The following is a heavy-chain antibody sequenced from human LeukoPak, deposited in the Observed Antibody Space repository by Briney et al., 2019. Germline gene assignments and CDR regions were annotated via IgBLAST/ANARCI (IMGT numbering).Heavy chain of an antibody. J-gene: IGHJ3*02. V-gene: IGHV3-7*01. CDR1: GFTFSSYW. CDR2: IKQDGSEK. D-gene: IGHD1-26*01. Sequence: GGSLRLSCAASGFTFSSYWMSWVRQAPGKGLEWVANIKQDGSEKYYVDSAKGRFTISRDNAKNSLYLQMNSLRAEDTAVYYCARDTGEWELLDAFDIWGQGTMVTVSS. CDR3: ARDTGEWELLDAFDI.